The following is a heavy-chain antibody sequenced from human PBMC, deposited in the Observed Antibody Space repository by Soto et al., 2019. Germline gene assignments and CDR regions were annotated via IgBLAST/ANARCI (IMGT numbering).Heavy chain of an antibody. D-gene: IGHD6-6*01. CDR1: GFTFSGSG. V-gene: IGHV3-73*01. Sequence: GGSLRLSCAASGFTFSGSGIHWVRQASGKGLEWVGRIRSKANSYATAYAASVKGRFTISGDDSKNTAYLQMNSLKTEDTAVYYCTGLDFRSSSNSFDYWGQGTLVTVSS. CDR2: IRSKANSYAT. CDR3: TGLDFRSSSNSFDY. J-gene: IGHJ4*02.